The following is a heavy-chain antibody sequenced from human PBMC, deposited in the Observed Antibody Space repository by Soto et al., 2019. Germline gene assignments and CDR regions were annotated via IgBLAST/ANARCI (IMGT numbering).Heavy chain of an antibody. D-gene: IGHD2-8*02. J-gene: IGHJ4*02. Sequence: SETLSLTCTVSGASITGSSYWSWIRQPAGKGLEWIGRFSLSGTTNYNPSRRSRGTMSAEVSKNQFSLRLTSVTAADTALYYCARGMTPPGAPAWYSFASWGQGTLVTVSS. CDR1: GASITGSSY. V-gene: IGHV4-4*07. CDR3: ARGMTPPGAPAWYSFAS. CDR2: FSLSGTT.